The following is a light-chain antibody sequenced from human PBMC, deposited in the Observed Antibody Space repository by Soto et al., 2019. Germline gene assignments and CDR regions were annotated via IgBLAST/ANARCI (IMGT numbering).Light chain of an antibody. V-gene: IGKV1-5*01. Sequence: DIQMTQSPSTLSASVGDRVTITCRASQSISHFLAWYQQKPGKVPKLLIYDASNLGSGVPSRFSGSGSGTDFTLTINGLQPDDFTTYYCQQYTSYSRAFGQGTKVDLK. CDR3: QQYTSYSRA. J-gene: IGKJ1*01. CDR1: QSISHF. CDR2: DAS.